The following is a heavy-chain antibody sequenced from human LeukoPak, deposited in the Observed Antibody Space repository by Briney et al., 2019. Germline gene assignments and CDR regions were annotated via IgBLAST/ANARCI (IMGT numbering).Heavy chain of an antibody. D-gene: IGHD3-10*01. Sequence: GGSLRLSCAASGFTFSNAWMSWVRQAPGKGLEWVGRIKSKTDGGTTDYAAPVKGRFTISRDDSKNTLYVQMNSLNTEDTAVYYCTTGPYDYGSGTYYHWGQGTLVTVSS. J-gene: IGHJ4*02. CDR2: IKSKTDGGTT. CDR3: TTGPYDYGSGTYYH. CDR1: GFTFSNAW. V-gene: IGHV3-15*01.